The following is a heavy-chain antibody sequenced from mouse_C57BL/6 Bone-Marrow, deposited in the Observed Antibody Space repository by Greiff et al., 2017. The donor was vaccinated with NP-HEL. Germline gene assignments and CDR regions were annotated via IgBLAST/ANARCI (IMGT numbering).Heavy chain of an antibody. CDR1: GFTFSSYG. CDR3: ARHPSGAWLAY. J-gene: IGHJ3*01. Sequence: EVQLKQSGGDLVKPGGSLKLSCAASGFTFSSYGMSWVRQTPDKRLEWVATISSGGSYTYYPDRVKGRFTFSRDNAKTTLYLQMSRLKSEDTAMYYCARHPSGAWLAYWGQGTLVTVSA. D-gene: IGHD6-1*01. V-gene: IGHV5-6*01. CDR2: ISSGGSYT.